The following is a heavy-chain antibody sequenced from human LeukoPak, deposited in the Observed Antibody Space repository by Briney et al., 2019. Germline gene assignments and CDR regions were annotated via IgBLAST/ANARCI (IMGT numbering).Heavy chain of an antibody. Sequence: SVNLSFTCTVYGGTISSYYWSWIRQPPGQGLEWIGYLYYSGSNNYHTSLKSRVIITVDSFKNAFILQLSSVTAADTAVYYCARSYGYYSYYYYYYMDVWGKGTTVTVSS. CDR1: GGTISSYY. CDR3: ARSYGYYSYYYYYYMDV. V-gene: IGHV4-59*01. J-gene: IGHJ6*03. D-gene: IGHD4-17*01. CDR2: LYYSGSN.